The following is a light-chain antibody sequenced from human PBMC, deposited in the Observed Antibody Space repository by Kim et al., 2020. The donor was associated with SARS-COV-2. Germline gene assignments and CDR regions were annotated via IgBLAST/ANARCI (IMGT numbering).Light chain of an antibody. CDR3: QQYYSYPPT. V-gene: IGKV1-8*01. CDR1: QGISSY. Sequence: ASTGDRVTSACRASQGISSYFAWYQQKPGKAPKLLIYAASTLQSGVPSRFSGSGSGTDFTLTISCLQSEDFATYYCQQYYSYPPTFGQGTRLEIK. CDR2: AAS. J-gene: IGKJ5*01.